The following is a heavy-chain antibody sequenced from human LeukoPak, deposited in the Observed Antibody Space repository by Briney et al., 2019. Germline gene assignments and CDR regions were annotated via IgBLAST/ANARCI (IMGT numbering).Heavy chain of an antibody. V-gene: IGHV3-7*01. Sequence: GESLRLSCAASGFTFNRSWINWVRQAPGKGLEWVANMDPSGSQKRYVDSVKGRFTISRDNPGTSLYLEMNGLRTEDTAIYYCAIWASDNYWGQGTLVTVSS. J-gene: IGHJ4*02. CDR2: MDPSGSQK. D-gene: IGHD7-27*01. CDR1: GFTFNRSW. CDR3: AIWASDNY.